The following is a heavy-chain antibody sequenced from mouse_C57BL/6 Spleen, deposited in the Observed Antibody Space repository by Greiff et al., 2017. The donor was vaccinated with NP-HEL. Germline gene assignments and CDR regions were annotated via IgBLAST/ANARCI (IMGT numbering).Heavy chain of an antibody. CDR3: ARSTVVAPYYDY. J-gene: IGHJ2*01. D-gene: IGHD1-1*01. CDR1: GYTFTSYW. Sequence: QVQLQQPGAELVKPGASVKMSCKASGYTFTSYWITWVKQRPGQGLEWIGDIYPGSGSTTYNEKFKSKATLTVDTSSSTAYMQLSSLTSEDSAVYYCARSTVVAPYYDYWGQGTTLTVSS. V-gene: IGHV1-55*01. CDR2: IYPGSGST.